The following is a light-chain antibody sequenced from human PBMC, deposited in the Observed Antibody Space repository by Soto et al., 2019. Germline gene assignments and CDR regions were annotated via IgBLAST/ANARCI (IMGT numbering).Light chain of an antibody. CDR3: QQLSIWPWT. CDR1: QSVNNF. Sequence: EVVLTQSPATLSLSPGERATISCRASQSVNNFLAWYQQQPGQAPRLLIYDTSDRESGIPARFSGSGSGTEFTLTISSLEPEDFAVFYCQQLSIWPWTFGQGTKVEIK. CDR2: DTS. V-gene: IGKV3-11*01. J-gene: IGKJ1*01.